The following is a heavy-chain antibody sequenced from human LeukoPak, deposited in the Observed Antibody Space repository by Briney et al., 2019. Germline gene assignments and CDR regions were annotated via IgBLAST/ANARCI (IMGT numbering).Heavy chain of an antibody. J-gene: IGHJ4*02. V-gene: IGHV3-21*04. CDR1: GFTFSSYN. CDR2: ISSSSSYI. D-gene: IGHD3-10*01. Sequence: PGGSLRLSCAASGFTFSSYNMIWVRQAPGKGLEWVSSISSSSSYIYYADSVKGRFTISRHNAKNSLYLQMNSLRAEDTALYYCAKDTAMVRGVFDYWGQGTLVTVSS. CDR3: AKDTAMVRGVFDY.